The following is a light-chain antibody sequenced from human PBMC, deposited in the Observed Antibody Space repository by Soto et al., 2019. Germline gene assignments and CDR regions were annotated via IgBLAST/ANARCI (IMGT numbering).Light chain of an antibody. CDR2: GAS. J-gene: IGKJ2*01. V-gene: IGKV3-20*01. CDR3: QQYGDSPYT. Sequence: EIVLTQSPATLSLSPGERAALSCGASQSVNNNFFAWYQQIPGQAPRLLIYGASSRASGIPARFSGSGSGTDFTLTISRLDPEDFAVYYCQQYGDSPYTFGQGTKLQIK. CDR1: QSVNNNF.